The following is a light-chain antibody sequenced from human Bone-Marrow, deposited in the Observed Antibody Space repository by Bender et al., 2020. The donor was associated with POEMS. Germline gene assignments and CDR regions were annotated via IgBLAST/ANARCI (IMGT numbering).Light chain of an antibody. Sequence: YVLIQPPSVSVAPGDTARITCGGDNVGGTSVHWYQQEPGLAPVMIIFDDRDRPSGIPERFSASNSGNTATLIISRVEPGDEADYYCQVWDSSSDHRVFGGGTKLTVL. CDR1: NVGGTS. CDR2: DDR. J-gene: IGLJ3*02. CDR3: QVWDSSSDHRV. V-gene: IGLV3-21*04.